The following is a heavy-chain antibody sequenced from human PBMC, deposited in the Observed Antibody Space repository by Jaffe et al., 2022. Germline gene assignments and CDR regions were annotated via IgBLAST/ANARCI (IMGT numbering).Heavy chain of an antibody. CDR2: IYHSGST. D-gene: IGHD4-17*01. V-gene: IGHV4-38-2*01. CDR1: GYSISSGYY. CDR3: ARVMTTVTTYGYYYYYMDV. Sequence: QVQLQESGPGLVKPSETLSLTCAVSGYSISSGYYWGWIRQPPGKGLEWIGSIYHSGSTYYNPSLKSRVTISVDTSKNQFSLKLSSVTAADTAVYYCARVMTTVTTYGYYYYYMDVWGKGTTVTVSS. J-gene: IGHJ6*03.